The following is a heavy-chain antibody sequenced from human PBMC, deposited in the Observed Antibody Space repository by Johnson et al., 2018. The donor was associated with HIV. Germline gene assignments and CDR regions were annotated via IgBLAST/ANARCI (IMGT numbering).Heavy chain of an antibody. CDR2: ISYDGSNK. D-gene: IGHD3-16*01. J-gene: IGHJ3*02. V-gene: IGHV3-30-3*01. CDR3: ARPLGPPLWHDAFDI. Sequence: QVQLVESGGGLVQPGRSLRLSCAASGFTFDDYAMHWVRQAPGKGLEWVAVISYDGSNKYYADSVKGRFTISRDNSKNTLYLQMNSLRAEDTAVYYCARPLGPPLWHDAFDIWGQGTMVTVSS. CDR1: GFTFDDYA.